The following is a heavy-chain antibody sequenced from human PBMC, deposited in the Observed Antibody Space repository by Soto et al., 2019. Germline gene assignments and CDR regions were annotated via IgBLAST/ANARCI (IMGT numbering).Heavy chain of an antibody. CDR3: ARATYGSGSNFDY. CDR1: GGSISSGGYY. J-gene: IGHJ4*02. Sequence: QVQLQGSGPGLVKPSQTLSLTCTVSGGSISSGGYYWSWIRQHPGKGLEWIGYIYHSGSTYYNPSLMSRITISVDTSKNQFSLKLSSVTAADTAVYYCARATYGSGSNFDYWGQGTLVTVSS. CDR2: IYHSGST. V-gene: IGHV4-31*03. D-gene: IGHD3-10*01.